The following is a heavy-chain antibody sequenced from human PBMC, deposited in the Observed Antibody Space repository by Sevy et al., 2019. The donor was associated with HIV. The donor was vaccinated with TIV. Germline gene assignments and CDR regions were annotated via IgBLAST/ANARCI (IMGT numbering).Heavy chain of an antibody. CDR2: IQYDGSNK. CDR3: VKEGGGRGGGH. V-gene: IGHV3-30*02. J-gene: IGHJ4*02. Sequence: GGSLRLSCAASGFSFSSYGMHWVRQAPGKGLEWMSYIQYDGSNKDYADSVKGRFTISRDNSKNTLYLQMNSRRVEDTAVFYWVKEGGGRGGGHWGQGTLVTVSS. CDR1: GFSFSSYG. D-gene: IGHD3-10*01.